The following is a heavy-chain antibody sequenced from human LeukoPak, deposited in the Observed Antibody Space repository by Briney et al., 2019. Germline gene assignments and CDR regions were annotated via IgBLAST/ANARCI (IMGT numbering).Heavy chain of an antibody. J-gene: IGHJ3*02. CDR2: IYYSGST. CDR3: AQQQGGPGEAFDI. Sequence: SETLSLTCTVSGGSISSSSYYWGWIRQPPGKGLEWIGYIYYSGSTNYNPSLKSRVTISVDTSKNQFSLKLSSVTAADTAVYYCAQQQGGPGEAFDIWGQGTMVTVSS. D-gene: IGHD6-13*01. CDR1: GGSISSSSYY. V-gene: IGHV4-61*05.